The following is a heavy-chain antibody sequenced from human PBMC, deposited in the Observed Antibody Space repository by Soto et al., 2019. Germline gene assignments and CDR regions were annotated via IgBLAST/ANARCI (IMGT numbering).Heavy chain of an antibody. D-gene: IGHD3-10*01. Sequence: QVQLVASGGGVVQPGRSLRLSCAASGFTFSSYGMHWVRQAPGKGLEWVAVISYDGSNKYYADSVKGRFTISRDNSKNTLYLQMNSLRAEDTAVYYCAKDHRLLWFGELRSEIDYWGQGTLVTVSS. V-gene: IGHV3-30*18. J-gene: IGHJ4*02. CDR3: AKDHRLLWFGELRSEIDY. CDR2: ISYDGSNK. CDR1: GFTFSSYG.